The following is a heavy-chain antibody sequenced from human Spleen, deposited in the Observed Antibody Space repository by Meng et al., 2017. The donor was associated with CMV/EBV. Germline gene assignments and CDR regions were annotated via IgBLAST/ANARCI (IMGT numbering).Heavy chain of an antibody. CDR2: IYYSGST. CDR1: GGSISSYY. V-gene: IGHV4-59*01. J-gene: IGHJ6*02. Sequence: SETLSLTCTVSGGSISSYYWSWIRQPPGKGLEWIGYIYYSGSTNYNPSLKSRVTISVDTSKNQFSLKLSSVTAADTAVYYCARDPSDPHGYYYYGMDVWGQGTTVTVSS. CDR3: ARDPSDPHGYYYYGMDV.